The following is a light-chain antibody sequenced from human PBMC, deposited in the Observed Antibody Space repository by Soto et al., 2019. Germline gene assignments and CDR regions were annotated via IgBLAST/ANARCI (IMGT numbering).Light chain of an antibody. CDR3: QQYSFWPLT. Sequence: EIVLTQSPATLSVPPGERAALSCRASQSVSNNLAWYQQKPGQPPRLLIFGASTRATGIPARFSGSGSEAEFALTISTLQSEDFAVYYCQQYSFWPLTFGGGTKVEIK. V-gene: IGKV3D-15*01. CDR1: QSVSNN. J-gene: IGKJ4*01. CDR2: GAS.